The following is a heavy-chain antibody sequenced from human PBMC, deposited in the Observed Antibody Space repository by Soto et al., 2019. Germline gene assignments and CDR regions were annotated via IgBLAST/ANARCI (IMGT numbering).Heavy chain of an antibody. D-gene: IGHD5-12*01. CDR1: GGSLSGYY. CDR2: IKDGGRT. Sequence: QVQLQQWGAGLLKPSETLSLNCAVNGGSLSGYYWSWIRQPPGKGLEWIGEIKDGGRTNYSPSLKRRATISSDTANNHCSLRLYSVTAADTGVYYCARGQEGVVATHWDQGALVTVSS. J-gene: IGHJ4*02. CDR3: ARGQEGVVATH. V-gene: IGHV4-34*01.